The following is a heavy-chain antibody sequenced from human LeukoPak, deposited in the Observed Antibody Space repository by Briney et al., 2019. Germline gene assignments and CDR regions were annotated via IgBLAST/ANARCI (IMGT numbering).Heavy chain of an antibody. Sequence: SETLSLTCTVSGGSISSSSYYWGWIRQPPGKGLEWIGSIYYSGSTYYNPSLKSRVTISADTSKNQFSLKLSSVTAADTAVYSCARLSGSLTPKGYYYYYGMDVWGQGTTVTVSS. J-gene: IGHJ6*02. V-gene: IGHV4-39*01. CDR2: IYYSGST. D-gene: IGHD4-23*01. CDR1: GGSISSSSYY. CDR3: ARLSGSLTPKGYYYYYGMDV.